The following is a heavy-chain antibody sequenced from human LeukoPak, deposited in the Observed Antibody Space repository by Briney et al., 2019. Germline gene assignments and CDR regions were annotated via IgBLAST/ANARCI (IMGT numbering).Heavy chain of an antibody. CDR1: GFTFSSYA. Sequence: GGSLRLSCAASGFTFSSYAMNWVRQTPGKGLEWVSAISGTGGSTYYADSVKGRFTISRDNAKNSLYLQMNSLRAEDTAVYYCARDSRTVSDAFDIWGQGTMVTVSS. J-gene: IGHJ3*02. V-gene: IGHV3-23*01. CDR3: ARDSRTVSDAFDI. CDR2: ISGTGGST. D-gene: IGHD4-17*01.